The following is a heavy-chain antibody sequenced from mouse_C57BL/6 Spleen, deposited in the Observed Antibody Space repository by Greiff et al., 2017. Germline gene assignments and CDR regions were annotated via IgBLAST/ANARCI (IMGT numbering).Heavy chain of an antibody. CDR2: IYPGDGDT. J-gene: IGHJ1*03. CDR1: GYAFSSYW. CDR3: ARAKGSRGYWYFDV. Sequence: QVQLQQSGAELVKPGASVKISCKASGYAFSSYWMNWVKQRPGKGLEWIGQIYPGDGDTNYNGKFKGKATLTADKSSSTAYMQLSSLTSEDSAVYFCARAKGSRGYWYFDVWGTGTTVTVSS. D-gene: IGHD1-1*01. V-gene: IGHV1-80*01.